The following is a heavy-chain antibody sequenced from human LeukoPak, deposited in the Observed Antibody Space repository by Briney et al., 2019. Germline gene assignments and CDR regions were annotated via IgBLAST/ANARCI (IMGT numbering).Heavy chain of an antibody. Sequence: QAGGSLRLSCEGLEFPFSGYELNWVRQAPGKGLEWLSYISSNGQTIHYADSVKGRFTISRDNVKTSVYLQMNSLRVEDTAVYYCARAKPKNMVRGLIMRRESRYYFDYWGQGTLVTVSS. J-gene: IGHJ4*02. CDR2: ISSNGQTI. CDR3: ARAKPKNMVRGLIMRRESRYYFDY. D-gene: IGHD3-10*01. V-gene: IGHV3-48*03. CDR1: EFPFSGYE.